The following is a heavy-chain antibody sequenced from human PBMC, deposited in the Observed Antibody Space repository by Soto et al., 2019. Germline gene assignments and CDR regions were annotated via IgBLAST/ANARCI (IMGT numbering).Heavy chain of an antibody. CDR2: IYSSGST. CDR1: GDSISNYY. V-gene: IGHV4-59*08. D-gene: IGHD6-13*01. J-gene: IGHJ4*02. Sequence: SETLSLTCTVSGDSISNYYWSWIRQPPGKGLEWIGYIYSSGSTNYNPSLKSRVTISVGTSRNQFSLKLGSVTAADTAVYYCARHAAGIATPGYDYWGQGSLVTVSS. CDR3: ARHAAGIATPGYDY.